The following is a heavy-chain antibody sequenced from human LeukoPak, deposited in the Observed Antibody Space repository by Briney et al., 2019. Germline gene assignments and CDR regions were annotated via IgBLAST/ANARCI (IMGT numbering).Heavy chain of an antibody. J-gene: IGHJ4*02. Sequence: PSETLSLTCTISGGSISSGDNYWSWLRQPPGKDLEWIGYIYYSGSTYYNPSLKSRLTISVDTSKNQFSLRLSSVTAADTAVYYCGRVLYSGYVIDWGQGTLVTVSS. CDR3: GRVLYSGYVID. CDR1: GGSISSGDNY. V-gene: IGHV4-30-4*01. CDR2: IYYSGST. D-gene: IGHD5-12*01.